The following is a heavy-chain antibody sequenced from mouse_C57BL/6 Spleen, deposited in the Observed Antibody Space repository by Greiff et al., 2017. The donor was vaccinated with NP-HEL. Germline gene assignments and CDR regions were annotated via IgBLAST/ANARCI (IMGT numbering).Heavy chain of an antibody. CDR3: ARGIYGGNYFDY. J-gene: IGHJ2*01. CDR2: IYPGDGDT. CDR1: GYAFSSYW. D-gene: IGHD1-1*01. V-gene: IGHV1-80*01. Sequence: VMLVESGAELVKPGASVKISCKASGYAFSSYWMNWVKQRPGKGLEWIGQIYPGDGDTNYNGKFKGKATLTADKSSSTAYMQLSSLTSEDSAVYFCARGIYGGNYFDYWGQGTTLTVSS.